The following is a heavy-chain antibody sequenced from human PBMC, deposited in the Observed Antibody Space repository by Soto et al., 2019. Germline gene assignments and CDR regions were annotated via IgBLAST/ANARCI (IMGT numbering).Heavy chain of an antibody. V-gene: IGHV1-18*01. CDR1: GYTFTSYG. D-gene: IGHD2-15*01. CDR2: ISGYNGNT. J-gene: IGHJ5*02. CDR3: ARGYCSGGSCDTGWFDP. Sequence: QVQLVQSGAEVKKPGASVRVSCKASGYTFTSYGISWVRQAPGQGLEWMGWISGYNGNTNYAQKLQGRVTMTKDTSTSKDNMELRSLRSDDTAVYYCARGYCSGGSCDTGWFDPWGQGTLVTVSS.